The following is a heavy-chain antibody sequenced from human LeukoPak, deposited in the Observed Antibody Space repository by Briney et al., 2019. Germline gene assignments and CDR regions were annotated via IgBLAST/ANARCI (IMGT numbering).Heavy chain of an antibody. D-gene: IGHD2-21*02. CDR3: AKLLRPYYHYYMDV. J-gene: IGHJ6*03. CDR1: GFTFSSYW. CDR2: INSDGSST. Sequence: GGSLRLSCAASGFTFSSYWMHWVRQAPGKGLVWVSRINSDGSSTSYADSVKGRFTISRDNAKNTLYLQMNSLRAEDTAVDYCAKLLRPYYHYYMDVWGKGTPVTASS. V-gene: IGHV3-74*01.